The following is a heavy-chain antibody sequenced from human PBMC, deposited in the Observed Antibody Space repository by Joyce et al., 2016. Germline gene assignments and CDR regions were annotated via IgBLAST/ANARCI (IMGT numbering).Heavy chain of an antibody. Sequence: QVKLVESGGGVVQPGRSLRLSCADSGFTFSGHSMHWVRQAPGKGLDWVAIISYDGKNTYYGDSMKGRFTISRDNSKNTVYLQVDSLRTEDTAVYYCARDGPKTTWDPGYYFDFWGQGTLVTVSS. CDR3: ARDGPKTTWDPGYYFDF. V-gene: IGHV3-30*04. CDR1: GFTFSGHS. D-gene: IGHD1-14*01. CDR2: ISYDGKNT. J-gene: IGHJ4*02.